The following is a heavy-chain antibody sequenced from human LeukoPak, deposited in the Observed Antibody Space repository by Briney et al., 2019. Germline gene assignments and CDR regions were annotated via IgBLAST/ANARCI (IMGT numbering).Heavy chain of an antibody. D-gene: IGHD6-19*01. CDR1: GFTFSSYA. V-gene: IGHV3-64*01. CDR2: ISSNGGST. J-gene: IGHJ4*02. CDR3: ARAVRGSSGWYVDY. Sequence: GVLRLSCAASGFTFSSYAMHWVRQAPGKGLEYVSAISSNGGSTYYANSVKGRFTISRDNSKNTLYLQMGSLRAEDMAVYYCARAVRGSSGWYVDYWGQGTLVTVSS.